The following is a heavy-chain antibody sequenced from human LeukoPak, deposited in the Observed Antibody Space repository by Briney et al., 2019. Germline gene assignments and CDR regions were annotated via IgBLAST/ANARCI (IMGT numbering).Heavy chain of an antibody. D-gene: IGHD2-21*02. V-gene: IGHV3-21*01. CDR1: GFIFSTYT. CDR2: LSSSGYT. CDR3: ARDLSHIVVVTATFDY. Sequence: GGSLRLSCAVSGFIFSTYTMNWVRQAPGEGVEWVSSLSSSGYTYYADSVKGRFTISRDNAKNSLYLQMNSLRAEDTAVYYCARDLSHIVVVTATFDYWGQGTLVTVSS. J-gene: IGHJ4*02.